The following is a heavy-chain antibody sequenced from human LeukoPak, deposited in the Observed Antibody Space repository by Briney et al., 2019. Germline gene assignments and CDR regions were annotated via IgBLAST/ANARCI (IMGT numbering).Heavy chain of an antibody. V-gene: IGHV1-2*06. Sequence: ASVKVSCKASGYTFTGCYMHWLRQAPGQGLEWMGRINPNSGGTNYAQKFQGKVTMTGDTSISTAYMELSRLRSDDTAVYYCARDPVLPRTTGWFEPWGQGTLVTVSS. D-gene: IGHD1-1*01. CDR1: GYTFTGCY. CDR2: INPNSGGT. CDR3: ARDPVLPRTTGWFEP. J-gene: IGHJ5*02.